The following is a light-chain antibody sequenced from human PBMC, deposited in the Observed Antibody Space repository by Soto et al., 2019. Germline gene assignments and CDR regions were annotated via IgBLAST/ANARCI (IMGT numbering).Light chain of an antibody. CDR2: GAS. CDR3: QQYNNWPPVT. V-gene: IGKV3-15*01. J-gene: IGKJ4*01. CDR1: QSVSSN. Sequence: EIVMTQSPATLSVSPGERATLSCRASQSVSSNFAWYQQKPGQAPRLLIYGASTRATGIPARFSGSGSGTEFTLTIRSLQSEDFAVYYCQQYNNWPPVTFGGGTKVEIK.